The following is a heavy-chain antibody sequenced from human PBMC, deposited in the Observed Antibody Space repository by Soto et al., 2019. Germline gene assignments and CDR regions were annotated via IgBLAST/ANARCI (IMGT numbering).Heavy chain of an antibody. CDR2: IIPILGIA. Sequence: GASVKVSCKASGGTFSSYTISWVRQAPGQGLEWMGRIIPILGIANYAQKFQGRVTITADKSTSTAYMELSSLRSEDTAVYYCARPSGGYSSGWLDYWGQGTLVTVSS. J-gene: IGHJ4*02. CDR3: ARPSGGYSSGWLDY. CDR1: GGTFSSYT. D-gene: IGHD6-19*01. V-gene: IGHV1-69*02.